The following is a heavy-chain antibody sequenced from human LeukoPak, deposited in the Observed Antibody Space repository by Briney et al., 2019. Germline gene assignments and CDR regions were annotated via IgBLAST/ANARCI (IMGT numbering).Heavy chain of an antibody. CDR1: GAPISSGLYY. CDR2: IQNSGNT. D-gene: IGHD6-13*01. CDR3: ARPLFGSIAAAGTFNFQH. V-gene: IGHV4-61*02. Sequence: SETLSLTCTVSGAPISSGLYYWNWFRQPAGKALEWIGRIQNSGNTNYNPSLKSRVTISVDTPKNQFSLKLSSVTAADTAVYYCARPLFGSIAAAGTFNFQHWGQGTLVTVSS. J-gene: IGHJ1*01.